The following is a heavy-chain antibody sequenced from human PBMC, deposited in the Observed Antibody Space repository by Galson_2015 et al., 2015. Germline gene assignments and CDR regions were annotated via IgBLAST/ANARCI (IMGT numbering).Heavy chain of an antibody. D-gene: IGHD3-3*01. CDR1: GFTFSSCA. V-gene: IGHV3-30-3*01. Sequence: SLRLSCAASGFTFSSCAMHWVRQAPGKGLEWVAVISYDGSNKYYADSVKGRFTISRDNSKNTLYLQMNSLRAEDTAVYYCARGDITMPFDPWGQGTLVTVSS. CDR2: ISYDGSNK. J-gene: IGHJ5*02. CDR3: ARGDITMPFDP.